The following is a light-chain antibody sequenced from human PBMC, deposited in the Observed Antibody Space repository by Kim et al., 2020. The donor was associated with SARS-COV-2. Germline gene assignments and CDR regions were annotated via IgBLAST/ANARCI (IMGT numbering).Light chain of an antibody. J-gene: IGKJ2*01. V-gene: IGKV1-5*01. CDR2: DAS. CDR1: QSISSW. Sequence: DIQMTQSPSTLSAFVGDRVSFTCRASQSISSWLAWYQHKPGKAPKVLISDASTLESGVPSRFNGSGFETEFTLTISSLQSDDFATYYCQQYNSYPYTFGQGTKVEIK. CDR3: QQYNSYPYT.